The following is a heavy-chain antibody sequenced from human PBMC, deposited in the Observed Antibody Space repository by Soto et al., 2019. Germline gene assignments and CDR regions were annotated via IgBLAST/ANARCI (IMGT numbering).Heavy chain of an antibody. CDR2: INHSGSA. CDR1: GGSFSGYI. V-gene: IGHV4-34*01. CDR3: ARGLITRSQYSGGWYYFDS. J-gene: IGHJ4*02. D-gene: IGHD6-19*01. Sequence: QVQLQQSGAGLLKPSETLSLTCDVYGGSFSGYIWTWIRQTPGKGLQWIGQINHSGSANYNPSLKSRVTISVHTSKSQFTRELSSVTAADTAVYYCARGLITRSQYSGGWYYFDSWGQGTQVTVSS.